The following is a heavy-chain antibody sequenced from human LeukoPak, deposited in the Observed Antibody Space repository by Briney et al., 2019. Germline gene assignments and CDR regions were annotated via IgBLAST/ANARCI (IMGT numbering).Heavy chain of an antibody. CDR3: ARGNRLALIDY. CDR2: ISSSGSTI. D-gene: IGHD6-25*01. V-gene: IGHV3-48*03. CDR1: GFTFSSYE. Sequence: GGSLRLSCAASGFTFSSYEMNWVRQAPGKGLEWVSYISSSGSTIYYADSVKGRFTISRDNAKNSLYLQMNSLRAEDTAVYYCARGNRLALIDYWGQGTLVTVSS. J-gene: IGHJ4*02.